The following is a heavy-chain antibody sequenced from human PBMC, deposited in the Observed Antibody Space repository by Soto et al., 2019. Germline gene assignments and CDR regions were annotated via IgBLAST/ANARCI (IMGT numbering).Heavy chain of an antibody. Sequence: ASVKFSCKASGYSFTGYYIHWVRQAPGQGLEWMGWINPDSGATNYAQNFQGRVTLTSDTSISTASMDLTSLTSDDTAVYYCARGYYGTGGYPFPYFDYWGQGTLGTVSS. J-gene: IGHJ4*02. CDR1: GYSFTGYY. D-gene: IGHD3-22*01. CDR2: INPDSGAT. CDR3: ARGYYGTGGYPFPYFDY. V-gene: IGHV1-2*02.